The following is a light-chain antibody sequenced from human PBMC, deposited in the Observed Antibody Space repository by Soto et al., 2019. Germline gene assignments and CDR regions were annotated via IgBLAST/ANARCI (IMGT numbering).Light chain of an antibody. CDR1: QSVGSH. CDR3: QQYDNWPLT. Sequence: EIVMTQSPATLSVSPGERATLSCRASQSVGSHLVWYQQKPGQAPRLLLYGESTRATGIPARFSGSGSETELTLTTSSLQSEDSAVYYCQQYDNWPLTFGGGNKVEIK. CDR2: GES. V-gene: IGKV3D-15*01. J-gene: IGKJ4*01.